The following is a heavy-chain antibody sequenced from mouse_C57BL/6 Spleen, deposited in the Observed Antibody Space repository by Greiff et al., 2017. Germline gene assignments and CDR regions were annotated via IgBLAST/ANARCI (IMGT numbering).Heavy chain of an antibody. V-gene: IGHV1-69*01. CDR1: GYTFPSYW. CDR3: ARSRALGSSLFDY. CDR2: IDPSDSYT. D-gene: IGHD1-1*01. Sequence: QVQLQQPGAELVMPGASVKLSCKASGYTFPSYWMHWVKQRPGQGLEWIGEIDPSDSYTNYNQKFKGKSTLTVDKSSSTAYMQLSSLTSEDSAVYYCARSRALGSSLFDYWGQGTTLTVSS. J-gene: IGHJ2*01.